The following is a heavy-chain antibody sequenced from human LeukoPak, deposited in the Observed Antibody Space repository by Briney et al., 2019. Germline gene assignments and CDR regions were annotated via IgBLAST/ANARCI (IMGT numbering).Heavy chain of an antibody. CDR1: GGSISSSSYY. CDR2: IYYSGNT. J-gene: IGHJ4*02. Sequence: PSETLSLTCTVSGGSISSSSYYWGWSRQPPGKGLEWIGTIYYSGNTYYNPSLKSRVTISVDTSENQFSLKLSFVTAADTAVYYCARRIRGSGWYVDYWGQGTLVTVSS. V-gene: IGHV4-39*01. D-gene: IGHD6-25*01. CDR3: ARRIRGSGWYVDY.